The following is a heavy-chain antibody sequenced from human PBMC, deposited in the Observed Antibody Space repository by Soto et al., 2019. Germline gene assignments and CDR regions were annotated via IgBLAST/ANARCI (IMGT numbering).Heavy chain of an antibody. J-gene: IGHJ4*02. CDR1: GFNFRSES. CDR2: INSGSSVI. Sequence: EVQLVESGGGLVQPGGSLRLSCVVSGFNFRSESMTWVRQAPGKGPEWVSYINSGSSVIRYADSVKGRFTVFRDNDRDSLYLQMNGLRAEDSAVYYCARGVGTSWFFFWGQGTLVTVSS. D-gene: IGHD6-13*01. V-gene: IGHV3-48*01. CDR3: ARGVGTSWFFF.